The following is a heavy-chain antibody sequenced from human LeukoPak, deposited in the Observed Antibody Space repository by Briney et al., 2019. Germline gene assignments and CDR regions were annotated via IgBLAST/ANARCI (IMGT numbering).Heavy chain of an antibody. CDR1: GGSISSYY. V-gene: IGHV4-59*08. J-gene: IGHJ6*02. CDR2: IYYSGST. Sequence: SETLSLICTVSGGSISSYYWSWIRQPPGKGLEWIGYIYYSGSTNYNPSLKSRVTISVDTSKNQFSLKLGSVTAADTAVYYCARHHSGSDDANYYYYYGMDVWGQGTTVTVSS. CDR3: ARHHSGSDDANYYYYYGMDV. D-gene: IGHD5-12*01.